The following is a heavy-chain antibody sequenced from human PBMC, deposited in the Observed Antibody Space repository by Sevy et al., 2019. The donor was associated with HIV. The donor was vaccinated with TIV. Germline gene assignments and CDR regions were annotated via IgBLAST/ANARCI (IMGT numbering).Heavy chain of an antibody. CDR1: GFTFSSYW. D-gene: IGHD5-18*01. CDR3: ARSGMQLWFDYFDY. Sequence: GGSLRLSCAASGFTFSSYWMTWVRQAPGKGLEWVAYIKQDGSAESLLDSVKGRFTISRDNAKNSLYLQMTSLRDEDTAVYYCARSGMQLWFDYFDYWGQGTLVTVSS. V-gene: IGHV3-7*01. J-gene: IGHJ4*02. CDR2: IKQDGSAE.